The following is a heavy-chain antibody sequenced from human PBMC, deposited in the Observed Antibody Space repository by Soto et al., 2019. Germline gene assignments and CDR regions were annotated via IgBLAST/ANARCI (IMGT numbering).Heavy chain of an antibody. D-gene: IGHD3-22*01. V-gene: IGHV3-72*01. CDR3: VRAMYFIDRRGYTRCFDS. Sequence: VWYAVVRGLKRVGRSRDKAQGYSTAYAASVTGRFTTSRDEAKKSVYLQMNSLKTEDTAVYYCVRAMYFIDRRGYTRCFDSCGQGFRVTVSS. J-gene: IGHJ4*02. CDR2: SRDKAQGYST.